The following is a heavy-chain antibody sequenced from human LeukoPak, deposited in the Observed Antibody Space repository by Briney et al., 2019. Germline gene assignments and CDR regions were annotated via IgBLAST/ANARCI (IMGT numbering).Heavy chain of an antibody. CDR2: IYYSGST. V-gene: IGHV4-30-4*08. CDR3: ARGSFELGYNWFDP. Sequence: SETLSLTCTVSGGSISSGGYYWSWIRQPPGKGLEWIGYIYYSGSTYYNPSLKSRVTISVDTSKNQFSLKLSSVTAADTAVYYCARGSFELGYNWFDPWGQGTLVTVSS. D-gene: IGHD3/OR15-3a*01. J-gene: IGHJ5*02. CDR1: GGSISSGGYY.